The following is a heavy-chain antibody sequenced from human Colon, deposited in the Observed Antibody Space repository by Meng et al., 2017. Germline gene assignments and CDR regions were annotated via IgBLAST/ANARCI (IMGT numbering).Heavy chain of an antibody. CDR3: ARELMLTFDP. D-gene: IGHD3-16*01. CDR2: IYSGGST. Sequence: LVESGGGLVRPGGSLRLSCAASGFTVSSNYMSWVRQAPGKGLEWVSVIYSGGSTYYADSVKGRFTISRDNSKNTLYLQMNSLRAEDTAAYYCARELMLTFDPWGQGTLVTVSS. J-gene: IGHJ5*02. V-gene: IGHV3-66*02. CDR1: GFTVSSNY.